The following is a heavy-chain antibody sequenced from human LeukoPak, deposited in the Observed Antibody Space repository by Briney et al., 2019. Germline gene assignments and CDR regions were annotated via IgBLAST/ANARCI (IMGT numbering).Heavy chain of an antibody. J-gene: IGHJ4*02. Sequence: SETLSLTCMVSGVSISTYYWSWIRQPPGKGVEWIGYLYDSGSTNYNPSLKSRVTISVDTCKNQFSLKLSSVTAPDTAMYYCAKHGGSWTFDYWGQRTPVTVSS. CDR3: AKHGGSWTFDY. CDR1: GVSISTYY. V-gene: IGHV4-59*08. D-gene: IGHD6-13*01. CDR2: LYDSGST.